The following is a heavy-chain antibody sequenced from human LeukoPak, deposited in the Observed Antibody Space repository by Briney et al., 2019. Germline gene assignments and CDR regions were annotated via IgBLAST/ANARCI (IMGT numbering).Heavy chain of an antibody. V-gene: IGHV3-74*01. CDR1: GFTFSSYW. J-gene: IGHJ4*02. CDR2: ISSDGSST. Sequence: PGGSLRLSCAASGFTFSSYWMHWVRQAPGKGLVWVSHISSDGSSTNYADPVKGRFTISRDNAKNTLYLQMNSLRVEDTAVYYCTRALSGTNGYFDYWGQGALVTVSS. CDR3: TRALSGTNGYFDY. D-gene: IGHD1-26*01.